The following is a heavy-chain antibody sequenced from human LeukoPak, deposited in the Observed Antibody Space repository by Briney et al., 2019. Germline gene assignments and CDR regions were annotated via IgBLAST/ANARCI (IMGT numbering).Heavy chain of an antibody. Sequence: SETLSLICTVSGGSISSYYWSWIRQPPGKGLEWIGYIYYIGTTNYNPSLKSRVTISVDTSKNQFSLKLSSVTAADTAVYYCARRGYSGYDRFDYWGQGTLITVSS. CDR2: IYYIGTT. V-gene: IGHV4-59*08. D-gene: IGHD5-12*01. CDR3: ARRGYSGYDRFDY. J-gene: IGHJ4*02. CDR1: GGSISSYY.